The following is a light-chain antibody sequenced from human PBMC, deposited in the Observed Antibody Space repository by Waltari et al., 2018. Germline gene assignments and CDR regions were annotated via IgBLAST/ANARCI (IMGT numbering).Light chain of an antibody. V-gene: IGKV3-15*01. CDR3: QQYNNWPYT. CDR1: QSVCSN. J-gene: IGKJ2*01. CDR2: GAA. Sequence: EIVMTQSPATLSVSPGERATLSCRASQSVCSNLAWYPQKPGQAHRLLIYGAATRATGIPARFSGSGSGTEFTLTISSLQSEDFAVYYCQQYNNWPYTFGQGTKLEIK.